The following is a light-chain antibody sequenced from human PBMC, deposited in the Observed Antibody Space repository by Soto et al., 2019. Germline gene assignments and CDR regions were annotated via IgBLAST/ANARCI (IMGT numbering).Light chain of an antibody. V-gene: IGKV1-5*01. CDR1: QSISSW. Sequence: DIQMTQSPSTLSASVGDRVTITCRASQSISSWVAWYQQKPGKAPKLLIYDASSLESGVPSRFSGSGSGTDFTLAISSLQPEDFATYYCQQYNNYPRTFGQGTKVDIK. CDR2: DAS. CDR3: QQYNNYPRT. J-gene: IGKJ1*01.